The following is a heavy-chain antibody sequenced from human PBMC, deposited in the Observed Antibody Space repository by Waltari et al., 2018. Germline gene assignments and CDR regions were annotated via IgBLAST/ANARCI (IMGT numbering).Heavy chain of an antibody. Sequence: EVQLVQSGAEVKKPGATVKISCKASGYTFTDYYMHWVQQPPGKGLEWMGRVDPEDGETIYAEKFQGRVTITADTSTDTAYMELSSLRSEDTAVYYCATAASVVAATFHAFDIWGQGTMVTVSS. V-gene: IGHV1-69-2*01. CDR1: GYTFTDYY. D-gene: IGHD2-15*01. CDR3: ATAASVVAATFHAFDI. J-gene: IGHJ3*02. CDR2: VDPEDGET.